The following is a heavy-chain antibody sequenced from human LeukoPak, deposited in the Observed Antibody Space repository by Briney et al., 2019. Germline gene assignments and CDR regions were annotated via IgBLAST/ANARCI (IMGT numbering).Heavy chain of an antibody. Sequence: SETLSLTCTVSGGSISSYYWSWIRQPPGKGLECIGYVYYSGSTNYNPSLKSRVTISVDTSKNQFSLKLSSVTAADTAVYYCARRPAEGYFDYWGQGTLVTVSS. CDR3: ARRPAEGYFDY. V-gene: IGHV4-59*01. CDR2: VYYSGST. D-gene: IGHD6-25*01. J-gene: IGHJ4*02. CDR1: GGSISSYY.